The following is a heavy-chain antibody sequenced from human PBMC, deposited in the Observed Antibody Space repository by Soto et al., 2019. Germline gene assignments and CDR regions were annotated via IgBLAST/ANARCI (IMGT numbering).Heavy chain of an antibody. V-gene: IGHV4-34*01. Sequence: PSETLSLTCAVYGGSFSGYYWSWIRQPPGKGLEWIGEINHSGSTNYNPSLKSRVTISVDTSKDQFSLKLSSVTAADTAVYYCARGLRGSIAARRLDYWGQGTLVTVSS. CDR3: ARGLRGSIAARRLDY. J-gene: IGHJ4*02. D-gene: IGHD6-6*01. CDR2: INHSGST. CDR1: GGSFSGYY.